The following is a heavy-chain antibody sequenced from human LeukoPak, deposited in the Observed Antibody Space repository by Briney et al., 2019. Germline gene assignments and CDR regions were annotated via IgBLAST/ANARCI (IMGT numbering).Heavy chain of an antibody. J-gene: IGHJ4*02. CDR2: ISWNSGSI. Sequence: GRSLRLSCAASGFIFDDYAMHWVRQAPGKGLEWVSGISWNSGSIGYADSVKGRFTISRDNAKNSLYLQMNSLRAEDTAVYYCARGADFDYWGQGTLVTVSS. CDR3: ARGADFDY. V-gene: IGHV3-9*01. CDR1: GFIFDDYA.